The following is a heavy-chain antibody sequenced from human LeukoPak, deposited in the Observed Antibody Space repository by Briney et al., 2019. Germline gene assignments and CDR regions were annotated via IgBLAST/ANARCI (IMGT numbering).Heavy chain of an antibody. CDR3: ARDPAGYSGYDYFDY. CDR1: GFTFSSYE. Sequence: GALRLSCAASGFTFSSYEMNWVRQAPGNGLEWGSYIITGGITIYYADSVKGRFTISRDNAKNSLYLQMNSLRAEDTAVYYCARDPAGYSGYDYFDYWGQGTLVTVSS. CDR2: IITGGITI. V-gene: IGHV3-48*03. D-gene: IGHD5-12*01. J-gene: IGHJ4*02.